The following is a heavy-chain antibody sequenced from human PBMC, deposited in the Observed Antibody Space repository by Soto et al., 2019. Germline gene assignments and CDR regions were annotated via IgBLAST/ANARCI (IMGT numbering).Heavy chain of an antibody. D-gene: IGHD3-16*01. J-gene: IGHJ4*02. CDR2: IKSDGSST. Sequence: EVQLVESGGGLVQPGGSLRLSCAASGFTFSSYWMHWVRQAPGKGLVWVSRIKSDGSSTSYADSVKGRFTISRDNAKNTLYLQMNSLSAEDTAVYYCARSWGGELVSWGQGTLVTVSS. V-gene: IGHV3-74*01. CDR1: GFTFSSYW. CDR3: ARSWGGELVS.